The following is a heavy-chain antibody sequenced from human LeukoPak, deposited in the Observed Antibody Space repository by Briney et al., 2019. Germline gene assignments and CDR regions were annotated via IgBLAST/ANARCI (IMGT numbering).Heavy chain of an antibody. J-gene: IGHJ4*02. D-gene: IGHD1-20*01. CDR3: ARYNWNDYDFDY. V-gene: IGHV3-48*01. CDR1: GFTFSSYA. CDR2: ISHNSAIM. Sequence: PGGSLRLSCAASGFTFSSYAMSWVRQAPGKGLEWVSSISHNSAIMYYADSVKGRFTISRDNAKNSLYLQMNSLRAEDTAVYYCARYNWNDYDFDYWGQGTLVTVSS.